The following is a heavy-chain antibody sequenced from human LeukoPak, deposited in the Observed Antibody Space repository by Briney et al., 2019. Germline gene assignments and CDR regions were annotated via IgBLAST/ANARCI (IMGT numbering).Heavy chain of an antibody. J-gene: IGHJ5*02. CDR2: ISSSGSTI. CDR1: GFTFSDYC. CDR3: ARSDKYYDSSGYFRPNWFDP. Sequence: GGSLRLSCAASGFTFSDYCMSWIRQAPGKGLEWVSYISSSGSTIYYADSVKGRFTISRDNAKNSLYLQMNSLRAEDTAVYYCARSDKYYDSSGYFRPNWFDPWGQGTLVTVSS. D-gene: IGHD3-22*01. V-gene: IGHV3-11*01.